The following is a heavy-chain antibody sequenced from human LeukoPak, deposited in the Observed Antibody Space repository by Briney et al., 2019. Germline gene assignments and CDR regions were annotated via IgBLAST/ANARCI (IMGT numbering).Heavy chain of an antibody. CDR1: GDTFSSYT. CDR3: ARTMVRGVMSMYFFDY. V-gene: IGHV1-69*02. D-gene: IGHD3-10*01. Sequence: SVKVSCKASGDTFSSYTISWVRQAPGQGLEWMGRIIPILGIANYAQKFQGRVTITADKSTSTAYMELSSLRSEDTAVYYCARTMVRGVMSMYFFDYGGQGTLVTVSS. CDR2: IIPILGIA. J-gene: IGHJ4*02.